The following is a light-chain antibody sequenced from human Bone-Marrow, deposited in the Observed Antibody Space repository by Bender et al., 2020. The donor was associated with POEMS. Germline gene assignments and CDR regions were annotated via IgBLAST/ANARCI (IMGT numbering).Light chain of an antibody. CDR3: CSYAGSSTYV. V-gene: IGLV2-11*01. CDR2: EVT. J-gene: IGLJ1*01. CDR1: SSDVGNYNY. Sequence: QSALTQPRSVSGSLGQSVTIFCTGTSSDVGNYNYVSWYQQHPGKAPQLVIYEVTKRPSGVPDRFSGSKSGNTASLTVSGLQAEDEADYYCCSYAGSSTYVFGTGTKVTVL.